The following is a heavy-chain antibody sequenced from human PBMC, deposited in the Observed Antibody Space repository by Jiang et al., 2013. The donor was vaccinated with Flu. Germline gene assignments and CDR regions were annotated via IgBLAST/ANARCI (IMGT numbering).Heavy chain of an antibody. CDR2: TYYRSKWYN. Sequence: SQTLSLTCAISGDSVSGNSAAWNWIRQSPSRGLEWLGRTYYRSKWYNDYAVSVKSRITINPDTSKNQFSLQLNPVTPEDTAVYYCARVGITGTNLKGNPRGRFYYGMDVWGQGTTVTVSS. CDR1: GDSVSGNSAA. V-gene: IGHV6-1*01. CDR3: ARVGITGTNLKGNPRGRFYYGMDV. D-gene: IGHD1-7*01. J-gene: IGHJ6*02.